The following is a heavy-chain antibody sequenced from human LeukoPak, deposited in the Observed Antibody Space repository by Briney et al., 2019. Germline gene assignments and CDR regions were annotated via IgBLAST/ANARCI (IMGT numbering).Heavy chain of an antibody. CDR2: INHSGST. CDR1: GGSFSGYY. D-gene: IGHD3-10*01. Sequence: PSETLSLTCAVYGGSFSGYYWSWIRQPPGKGLEWIGEINHSGSTNYNPSLKSRVTISVDTSKNQFSLRLNSVTAADTAVCYCAGTEGMVRGVQWGQGTLVTVSS. CDR3: AGTEGMVRGVQ. V-gene: IGHV4-34*01. J-gene: IGHJ4*02.